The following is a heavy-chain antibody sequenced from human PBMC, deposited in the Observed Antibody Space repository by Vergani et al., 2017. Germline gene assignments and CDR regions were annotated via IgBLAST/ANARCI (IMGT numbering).Heavy chain of an antibody. J-gene: IGHJ5*02. CDR2: IYWDDDK. Sequence: QITLKESGPTLVKPTQTLTLTCTFSGFSLSTSGVGVGWIRQPPGKALEWLALIYWDDDKRYSPSLKSRLTITKDTSNNQVVLTMTNMDPVDTATYYCAHSRIAARGRRYNWFDPWGQGTLVTVSS. CDR3: AHSRIAARGRRYNWFDP. CDR1: GFSLSTSGVG. D-gene: IGHD6-6*01. V-gene: IGHV2-5*02.